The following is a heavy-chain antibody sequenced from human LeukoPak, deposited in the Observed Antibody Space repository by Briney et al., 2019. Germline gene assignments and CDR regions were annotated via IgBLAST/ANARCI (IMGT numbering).Heavy chain of an antibody. CDR2: VRGSCPNP. V-gene: IGHV3-23*01. Sequence: PGGSLRLSCAASGFTFRNYAMTYVRQDPGKGLEWGARVRGSCPNPYYADSVTRRFTLSRGYSKNTVTLEMGSLGGEDTAHYYCAKETLGYRRGLEIWGQGTTVTDSS. J-gene: IGHJ3*02. D-gene: IGHD3-16*02. CDR1: GFTFRNYA. CDR3: AKETLGYRRGLEI.